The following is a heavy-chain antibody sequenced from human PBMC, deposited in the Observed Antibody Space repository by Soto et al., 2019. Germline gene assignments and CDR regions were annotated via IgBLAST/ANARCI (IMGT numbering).Heavy chain of an antibody. CDR1: GFTFSSYG. CDR2: ISYDGSNK. Sequence: QVQLVESGGGVVQPGRSLRLSCAASGFTFSSYGMHWVRQAPGKGLEWVAVISYDGSNKYYADSVKGRFTISRDNSKNTLNLQLNSLRAEDTAVYYGAKDGGVDSNYGGAFDYWGQGTLVTVSS. J-gene: IGHJ4*02. V-gene: IGHV3-30*18. CDR3: AKDGGVDSNYGGAFDY. D-gene: IGHD4-4*01.